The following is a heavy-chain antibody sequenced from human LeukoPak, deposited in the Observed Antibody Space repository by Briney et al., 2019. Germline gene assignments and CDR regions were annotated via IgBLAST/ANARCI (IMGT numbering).Heavy chain of an antibody. CDR1: GFTFSSYG. CDR2: IWYDGSIK. J-gene: IGHJ3*02. V-gene: IGHV3-33*01. D-gene: IGHD1-26*01. Sequence: PGGSLRLSCAASGFTFSSYGMHWVRQAPGKGLEWVAVIWYDGSIKYYADSVKGRFTISRDNPKNTLYLQMNSLRAEDTAVYYCARVGSGSYFLDGFDIWGQGTMATVSS. CDR3: ARVGSGSYFLDGFDI.